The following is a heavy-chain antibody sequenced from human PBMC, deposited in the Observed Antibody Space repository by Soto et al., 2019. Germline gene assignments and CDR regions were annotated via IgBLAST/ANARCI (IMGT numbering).Heavy chain of an antibody. V-gene: IGHV2-5*01. J-gene: IGHJ4*02. Sequence: QITLKESGPTLVKPTQTLTLTCTFSGFLLSSVGVGVGWIRQPPGKALEWLVVIYWNGDNYYSPSLQSRLTITKDTSKNQVVLTMTNMDPVDTATYYCAHTRYNTSPEPFDFWGQGTLVTVSS. D-gene: IGHD1-20*01. CDR1: GFLLSSVGVG. CDR2: IYWNGDN. CDR3: AHTRYNTSPEPFDF.